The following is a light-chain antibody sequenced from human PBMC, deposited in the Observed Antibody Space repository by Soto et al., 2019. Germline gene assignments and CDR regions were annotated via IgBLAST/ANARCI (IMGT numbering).Light chain of an antibody. CDR2: EVS. CDR1: SSDVGGYNY. Sequence: QSALTQPASVSGSPGQSITISCTGTSSDVGGYNYVSWYQQHPGKAPKLMIYEVSNRPSGVSNRLSGSKFGNAASLTISGRQAEGEADYYCSPYTSSSSWVFGGGTQLTVL. V-gene: IGLV2-14*01. J-gene: IGLJ3*02. CDR3: SPYTSSSSWV.